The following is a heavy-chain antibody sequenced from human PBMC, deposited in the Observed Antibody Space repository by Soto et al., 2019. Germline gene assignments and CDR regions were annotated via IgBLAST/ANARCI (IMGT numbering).Heavy chain of an antibody. CDR1: GFTFSKYG. CDR3: ARDQPDRGDYEVDS. CDR2: ISGTGGNT. Sequence: EVQILESGGGLVQPGGSLRLSCAASGFTFSKYGMTWVRQAPGKGLKWVSTISGTGGNTYYADSVKGRFTISRDNSKNMGSQQMNSRRVGDTAVYYCARDQPDRGDYEVDSWGPGTLVIVSS. J-gene: IGHJ4*02. D-gene: IGHD4-17*01. V-gene: IGHV3-23*01.